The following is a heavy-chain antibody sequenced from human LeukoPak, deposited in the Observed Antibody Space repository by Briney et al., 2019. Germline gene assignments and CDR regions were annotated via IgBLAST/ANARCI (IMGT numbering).Heavy chain of an antibody. V-gene: IGHV3-23*01. CDR2: ISGSGGST. D-gene: IGHD6-13*01. Sequence: PGGSLRLSCAASGFTFSSYAMSWVRQAPGKGLEWVSTISGSGGSTSYADSVKGRFTISRDNSKNTLFLQMNSLRAEDTAVYYCAKDRESSSWYKARWFDPWGQGTLVTVSS. CDR1: GFTFSSYA. CDR3: AKDRESSSWYKARWFDP. J-gene: IGHJ5*02.